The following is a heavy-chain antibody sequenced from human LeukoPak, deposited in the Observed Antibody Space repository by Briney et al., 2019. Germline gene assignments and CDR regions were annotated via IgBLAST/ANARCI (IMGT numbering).Heavy chain of an antibody. CDR1: GGSMSSFY. CDR2: IDISGST. Sequence: SETLSLTCTVSGGSMSSFYWSWIRQPAGKGLEWIGRIDISGSTNYNPSLKSRVTMFVDTSRNQFSLQLSSVTAADMAVYYCARVCVGGSSCMDVWGKGTTVTICS. V-gene: IGHV4-4*07. CDR3: ARVCVGGSSCMDV. D-gene: IGHD3-16*01. J-gene: IGHJ6*03.